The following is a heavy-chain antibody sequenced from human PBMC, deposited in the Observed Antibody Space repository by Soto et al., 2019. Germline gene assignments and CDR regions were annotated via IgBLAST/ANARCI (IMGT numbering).Heavy chain of an antibody. Sequence: ASVKVSCKASGYTFTSYDINWVRQATGQGLKWMGWMNPNSGNTGYAQKFQGRVTMTRNTSISTAYMELSSLRSEDTAVYYCASNVDIYFWHDVFDYWSQGSLVIVSS. CDR2: MNPNSGNT. CDR1: GYTFTSYD. J-gene: IGHJ4*02. V-gene: IGHV1-8*01. D-gene: IGHD1-1*01. CDR3: ASNVDIYFWHDVFDY.